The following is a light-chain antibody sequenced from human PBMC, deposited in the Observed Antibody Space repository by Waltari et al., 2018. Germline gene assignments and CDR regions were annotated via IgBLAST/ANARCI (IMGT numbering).Light chain of an antibody. V-gene: IGKV1-33*01. CDR3: QQYDNIPYT. J-gene: IGKJ2*01. CDR2: DAS. CDR1: QDIYNY. Sequence: DIQMTQSPSSLSASVGDRVTITCQASQDIYNYLNWYQQKPGKAPTLLIYDASNLETGVPLRFSESGSETDFTFTISSLQPEDIAAYYCQQYDNIPYTFGQGTKLEIK.